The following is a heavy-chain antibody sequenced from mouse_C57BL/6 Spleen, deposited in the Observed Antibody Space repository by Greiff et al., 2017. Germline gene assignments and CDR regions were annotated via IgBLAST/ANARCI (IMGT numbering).Heavy chain of an antibody. CDR3: SRGDRGNYVGIDY. V-gene: IGHV1-64*01. Sequence: VQLQQPGAELVKPGASVKLSCKASGYTFTSYWMHWVKQRPGQGLEWIGMIHPNSGSTNYNEKFKSKATLTVDKSSSTAYMQLSSLTSEDSAVYSCSRGDRGNYVGIDYWGQGTTLTVSS. D-gene: IGHD2-1*01. J-gene: IGHJ2*01. CDR2: IHPNSGST. CDR1: GYTFTSYW.